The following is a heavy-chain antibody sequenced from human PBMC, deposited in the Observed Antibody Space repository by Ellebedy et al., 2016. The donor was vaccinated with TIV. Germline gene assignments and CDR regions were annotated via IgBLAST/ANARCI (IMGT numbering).Heavy chain of an antibody. J-gene: IGHJ4*02. CDR2: ISYDGSNK. CDR3: ARSNPRAAVGTGFDY. Sequence: GESLKISCAASGFTFSSYAMHWVRQAPGKGLEWVAVISYDGSNKYYADSVKGRFTISRDNSKKTLDLQMNSMRAEDTAVYYCARSNPRAAVGTGFDYWGQGTLVTVSS. CDR1: GFTFSSYA. D-gene: IGHD6-13*01. V-gene: IGHV3-30-3*01.